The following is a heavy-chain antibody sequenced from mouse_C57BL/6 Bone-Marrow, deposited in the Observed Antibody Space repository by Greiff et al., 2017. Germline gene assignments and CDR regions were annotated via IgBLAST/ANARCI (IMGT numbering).Heavy chain of an antibody. V-gene: IGHV1-15*01. CDR3: TGEYGNGLWFAY. Sequence: VQLQQSGAELVRPGASVTLSCKASGYTFTDYEMHWVKQTPVHGLEWIGAIDPETGGTAYNQKFKGKATLTADKSSSTAYMELRSLTSEDSAVYYCTGEYGNGLWFAYWGQGTLVTVSA. CDR1: GYTFTDYE. J-gene: IGHJ3*01. CDR2: IDPETGGT. D-gene: IGHD2-1*01.